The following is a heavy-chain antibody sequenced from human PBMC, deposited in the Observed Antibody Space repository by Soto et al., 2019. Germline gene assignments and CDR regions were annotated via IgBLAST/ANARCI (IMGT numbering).Heavy chain of an antibody. CDR3: AKGVPVKSIAAAAPHY. J-gene: IGHJ4*02. CDR2: ISGSGGST. CDR1: GFTFSSYA. Sequence: VGSLRLSCAASGFTFSSYAMSWVRQAPGKGLEWVSAISGSGGSTYYADSVKGRFTISRDNSKNTLYLQMNSLRAEDTAVYYCAKGVPVKSIAAAAPHYWGQGTLVTVSS. V-gene: IGHV3-23*01. D-gene: IGHD6-13*01.